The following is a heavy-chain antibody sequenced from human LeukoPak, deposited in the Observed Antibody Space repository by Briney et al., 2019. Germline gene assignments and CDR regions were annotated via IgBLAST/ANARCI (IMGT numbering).Heavy chain of an antibody. CDR1: GYTLTELS. CDR3: ASLVSSGSGWYYFDY. Sequence: GASVKVSCKVSGYTLTELSMHWVRQAPGKGLEWMGGFDPEDGETIYAQKFQGRVTMTRDMSTSTVYMELSSLRSEDTAVYYCASLVSSGSGWYYFDYWGQGTLVTVSS. CDR2: FDPEDGET. V-gene: IGHV1-24*01. D-gene: IGHD6-19*01. J-gene: IGHJ4*02.